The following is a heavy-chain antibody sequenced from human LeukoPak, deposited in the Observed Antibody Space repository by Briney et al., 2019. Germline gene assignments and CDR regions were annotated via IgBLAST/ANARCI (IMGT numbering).Heavy chain of an antibody. CDR1: GYSFSTSW. V-gene: IGHV5-51*01. CDR2: IYPGDSDT. Sequence: GESLKISCKGSGYSFSTSWIGWVRQMPGKGLEWMGIIYPGDSDTRYSPSFQGQVTISADKSISTAYLQWSSLKASDTAMYYCARQSVGIRSHFDYWGQGTMVTVSS. D-gene: IGHD3-9*01. J-gene: IGHJ3*01. CDR3: ARQSVGIRSHFDY.